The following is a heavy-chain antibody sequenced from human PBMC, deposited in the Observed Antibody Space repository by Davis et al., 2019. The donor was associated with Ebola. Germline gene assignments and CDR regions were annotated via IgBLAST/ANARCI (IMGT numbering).Heavy chain of an antibody. CDR1: GGGTFSTYA. CDR2: INPGGGHT. Sequence: ASVKVSCKASGGGTFSTYAISWVRQAPGQGLEWLGIINPGGGHTKYAQKFQGRVAMTRDTSTSTVYMELRSLTSEDTALYYCATDYLSYYDFWSGQFPTYYYMDVWGEGTTVTVSS. CDR3: ATDYLSYYDFWSGQFPTYYYMDV. V-gene: IGHV1-46*01. D-gene: IGHD3-3*01. J-gene: IGHJ6*03.